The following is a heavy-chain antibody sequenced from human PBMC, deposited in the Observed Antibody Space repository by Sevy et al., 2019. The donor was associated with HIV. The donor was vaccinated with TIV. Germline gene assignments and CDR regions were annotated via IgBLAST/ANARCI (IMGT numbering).Heavy chain of an antibody. Sequence: WGSLRLSCAVSGFTFTSYAMNWVRQAPGKGMEWVSGVSGSGGSTYYAHSVKGRFSISRDNSRNTLYLQINSLRAEDTAVYYCVKDVAYDNTYLDYWGQGTLVTVSS. D-gene: IGHD3-22*01. CDR2: VSGSGGST. CDR1: GFTFTSYA. J-gene: IGHJ4*02. V-gene: IGHV3-23*01. CDR3: VKDVAYDNTYLDY.